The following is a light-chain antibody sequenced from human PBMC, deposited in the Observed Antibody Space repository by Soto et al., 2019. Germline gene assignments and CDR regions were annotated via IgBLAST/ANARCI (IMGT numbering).Light chain of an antibody. CDR1: QSISSW. Sequence: DIQITQSPSTLSASVGDRVTITCRASQSISSWLAWYQQKPGKAPKLLIYDASSLESGVPSRFRGSGSGTAFTLTISSLQPDEFPHYYCKTHNSYGLRTFGQGSRV. V-gene: IGKV1-5*01. CDR2: DAS. J-gene: IGKJ1*01. CDR3: KTHNSYGLRT.